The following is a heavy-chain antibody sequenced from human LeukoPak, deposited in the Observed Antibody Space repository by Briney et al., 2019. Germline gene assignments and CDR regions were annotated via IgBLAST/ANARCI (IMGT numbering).Heavy chain of an antibody. J-gene: IGHJ4*02. CDR3: TRDEYGLVSGPYYDY. D-gene: IGHD6-19*01. V-gene: IGHV3-20*04. CDR1: GFTFSSYE. Sequence: GGSLRLSCAASGFTFSSYEMNWVRQAPGKGLEWVSGINWNGGSTGYADSVKGRFTISRDNAKNSLYLQMNSLKTEDTAVYYCTRDEYGLVSGPYYDYWGQGTLVTVSS. CDR2: INWNGGST.